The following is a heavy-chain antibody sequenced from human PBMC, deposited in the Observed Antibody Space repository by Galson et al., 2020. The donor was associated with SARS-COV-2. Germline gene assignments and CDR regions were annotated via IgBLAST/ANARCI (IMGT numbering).Heavy chain of an antibody. D-gene: IGHD1-26*01. CDR2: ISYDGST. Sequence: SQTLLLTCAVSIGSMTSHYWSWIRQAPGKGLEWSGYISYDGSTTYNPSLKSRVTISIDTSKNQFSLRLTSVTAADTALYYCAKLAEGRRSSEDYWGQGTRVTVSS. CDR3: AKLAEGRRSSEDY. V-gene: IGHV4-59*08. CDR1: IGSMTSHY. J-gene: IGHJ4*02.